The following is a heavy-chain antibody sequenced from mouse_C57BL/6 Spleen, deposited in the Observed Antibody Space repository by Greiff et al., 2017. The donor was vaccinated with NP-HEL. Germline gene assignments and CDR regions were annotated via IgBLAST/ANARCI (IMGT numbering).Heavy chain of an antibody. V-gene: IGHV1-80*01. CDR2: IYPGDGDT. CDR1: GYAFSSYW. CDR3: ARDRYGNYGYFDY. Sequence: VQPQQSGAELVKPGASVKISCKASGYAFSSYWMNWVKQRPGKGLEWIGQIYPGDGDTNYNGKFKGKATLTADKSSSTAYMQLSSLTSEDSAVYFCARDRYGNYGYFDYWGQGTTLTVSS. D-gene: IGHD2-1*01. J-gene: IGHJ2*01.